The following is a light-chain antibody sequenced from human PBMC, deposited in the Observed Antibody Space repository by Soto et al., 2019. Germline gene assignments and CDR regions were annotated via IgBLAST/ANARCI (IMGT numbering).Light chain of an antibody. J-gene: IGLJ1*01. CDR3: FSHSDSNTFYV. Sequence: QSALTLPASVSGSPGQSITISCSGTSRDVGGHDYVSWYQQHPGKAPKLTIFEVSRRPSGVSNRFSASKSGNTASLTISGLQDEDEAEYYCFSHSDSNTFYVLGSGNKVTVL. CDR1: SRDVGGHDY. CDR2: EVS. V-gene: IGLV2-14*01.